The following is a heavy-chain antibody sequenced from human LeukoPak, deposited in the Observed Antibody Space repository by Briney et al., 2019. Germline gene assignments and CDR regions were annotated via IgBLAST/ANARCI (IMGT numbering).Heavy chain of an antibody. CDR3: ASLYGSGRGEAFDI. CDR1: GYTFTSYG. Sequence: GASVKVSCKASGYTFTSYGISWVRQAPGQGLEWMGIINPSGGSTSYAQKFQGRVTMTRDTSTSTVYMELSSLRSEDTAVYYCASLYGSGRGEAFDIWGQGTMVTVSS. D-gene: IGHD3-10*01. V-gene: IGHV1-46*01. J-gene: IGHJ3*02. CDR2: INPSGGST.